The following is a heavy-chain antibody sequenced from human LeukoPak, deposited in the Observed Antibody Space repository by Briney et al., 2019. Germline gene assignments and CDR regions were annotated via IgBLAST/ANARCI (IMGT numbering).Heavy chain of an antibody. CDR3: ARAQFKGYDFWSGYYAFDY. Sequence: GSSVKVSCKASGGTFSSYAISWVRQAPGQGLEWMGRIITILGIANYAQKFQGRVTITADKSTSTAYMELSSLRSEDTAVYYCARAQFKGYDFWSGYYAFDYWGQGTLVTASS. CDR2: IITILGIA. J-gene: IGHJ4*02. CDR1: GGTFSSYA. D-gene: IGHD3-3*01. V-gene: IGHV1-69*04.